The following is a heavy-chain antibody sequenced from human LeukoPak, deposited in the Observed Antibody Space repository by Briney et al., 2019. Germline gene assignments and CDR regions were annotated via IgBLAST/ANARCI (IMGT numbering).Heavy chain of an antibody. CDR3: AKDRASSGYYLFDY. D-gene: IGHD3-22*01. CDR1: SFTFSSYN. J-gene: IGHJ4*02. Sequence: GGSLRLSCAASSFTFSSYNMNWVRQAPGKGLEWVSSISSSGSYIYYRDSVKGRFTISRDNAENSLYLEMNSLRAEDTAVYYCAKDRASSGYYLFDYWGQGTLVTVSS. V-gene: IGHV3-21*01. CDR2: ISSSGSYI.